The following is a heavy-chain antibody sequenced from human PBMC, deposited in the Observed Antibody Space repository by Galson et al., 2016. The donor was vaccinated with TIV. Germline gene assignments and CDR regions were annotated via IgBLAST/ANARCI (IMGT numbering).Heavy chain of an antibody. J-gene: IGHJ4*02. V-gene: IGHV3-30-3*01. D-gene: IGHD1-14*01. Sequence: LRLSCADTGFTFSHYPMHWVRQAPGKGLEWVAVISFDGSDTYYADSVKGRFTISRDKSKNTLYLQMNSLRAEDTAVYYCARTLTSYYFDYWGPVNPGHRLL. CDR3: ARTLTSYYFDY. CDR2: ISFDGSDT. CDR1: GFTFSHYP.